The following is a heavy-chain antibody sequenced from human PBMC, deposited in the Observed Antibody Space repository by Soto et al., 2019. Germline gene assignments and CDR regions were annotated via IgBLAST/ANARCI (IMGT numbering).Heavy chain of an antibody. CDR3: LKDGLTSLFGLLYDGSNI. Sequence: EVQLVESGGGLVQPGRSLRLSCVASGFTFGDYSMHWVRQAPGRGPEWVSGVTWNSGNIAYAETVKGRFTISRDNAKNSLYLQMNSLRAEDTALYYCLKDGLTSLFGLLYDGSNIWGHGTMVIVSS. V-gene: IGHV3-9*01. CDR1: GFTFGDYS. D-gene: IGHD3-10*01. J-gene: IGHJ3*02. CDR2: VTWNSGNI.